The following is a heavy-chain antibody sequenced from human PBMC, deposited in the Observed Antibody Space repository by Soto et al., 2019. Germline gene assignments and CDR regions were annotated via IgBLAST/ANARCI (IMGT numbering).Heavy chain of an antibody. CDR3: ESSLKYGCWRDGGRPFYFDY. V-gene: IGHV4-4*02. Sequence: QVQLQESGPGLVKPSGTLSLTCAVSGGSISSSYWWNWVRQTPRGGLEWIGKIYHGGTTNYNPSLKHGETISVDKSKNKFLLKLTSVPAADTAVYYCESSLKYGCWRDGGRPFYFDYWGRGILATVAS. D-gene: IGHD3-3*01. CDR2: IYHGGTT. J-gene: IGHJ4*02. CDR1: GGSISSSYW.